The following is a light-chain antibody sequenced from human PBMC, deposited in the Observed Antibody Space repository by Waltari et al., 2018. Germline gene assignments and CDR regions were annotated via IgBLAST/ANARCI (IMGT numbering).Light chain of an antibody. CDR1: QTVRSF. V-gene: IGKV3-11*01. CDR2: DAS. CDR3: LQRSNWPYT. J-gene: IGKJ2*01. Sequence: EIVLTQSPATLSLSPGERATLSCRASQTVRSFLAWYQQKPGQAPRLLIFDASSRAPGIPAKFRGSGSGTDFTLTVSNLEPEDFAVDYCLQRSNWPYTFGQGTRVEIK.